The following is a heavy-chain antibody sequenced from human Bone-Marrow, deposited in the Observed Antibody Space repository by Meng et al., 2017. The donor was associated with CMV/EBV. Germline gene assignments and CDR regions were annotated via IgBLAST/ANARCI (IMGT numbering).Heavy chain of an antibody. CDR3: ARCLSDYNMLTGRVHYYGMDV. CDR1: GFTFSSYA. V-gene: IGHV3-30-3*01. CDR2: ISYDGSNK. J-gene: IGHJ6*02. D-gene: IGHD3-9*01. Sequence: GESLKISCAASGFTFSSYAMHWVRQAPGKGLEWVAVISYDGSNKYYADSVKGRFTISRDNSKNTLYLQMNSLRAEDTAVYYCARCLSDYNMLTGRVHYYGMDVWGQGTTLTAP.